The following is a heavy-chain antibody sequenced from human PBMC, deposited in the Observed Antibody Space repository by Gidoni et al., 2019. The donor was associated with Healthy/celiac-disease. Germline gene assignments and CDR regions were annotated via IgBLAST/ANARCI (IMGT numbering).Heavy chain of an antibody. CDR2: FDPEDCAT. CDR3: ATENIARRITIFGVVSGLRQDDAFDI. D-gene: IGHD3-3*01. CDR1: PGYTIPELS. Sequence: QVQLVVSGAALKKPGSSLKFSFKVTPGYTIPELSIHRTRHAPGKGLELLGGFDPEDCATIYAQKFKGRVIMTEDKATDTAYMGSGSLRSEDRAVYYCATENIARRITIFGVVSGLRQDDAFDIWGQGTMVTVSS. V-gene: IGHV1-24*01. J-gene: IGHJ3*02.